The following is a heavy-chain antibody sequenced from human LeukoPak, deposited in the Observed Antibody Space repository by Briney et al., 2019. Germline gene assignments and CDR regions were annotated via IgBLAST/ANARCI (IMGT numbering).Heavy chain of an antibody. D-gene: IGHD3-10*01. J-gene: IGHJ4*02. CDR2: ISSTGSYI. CDR3: AREEARGGPFDY. Sequence: GGSLRLSCAASGFSFSSYSMNWVRQAPGQGLEWVSSISSTGSYIYYADSVKGRFTISRDNAKNSLYLQMNSLRAKDTAVYYCAREEARGGPFDYWGQGTLVTVSS. V-gene: IGHV3-21*01. CDR1: GFSFSSYS.